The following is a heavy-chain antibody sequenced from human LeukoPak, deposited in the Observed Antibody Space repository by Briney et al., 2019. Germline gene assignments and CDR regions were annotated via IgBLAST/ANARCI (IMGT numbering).Heavy chain of an antibody. CDR3: ARDVRVPRSSNSKQEGTFDY. CDR2: FYYSGST. CDR1: GGSISSGGYY. D-gene: IGHD2-2*01. Sequence: SETLSLTCTVSGGSISSGGYYWSWIRQHPGKGLEGIGYFYYSGSTYYNPSLKSRVTISVDKSKNQFPLKLSSVTEADTAVYYCARDVRVPRSSNSKQEGTFDYWGQGTLVSVSS. V-gene: IGHV4-31*03. J-gene: IGHJ4*02.